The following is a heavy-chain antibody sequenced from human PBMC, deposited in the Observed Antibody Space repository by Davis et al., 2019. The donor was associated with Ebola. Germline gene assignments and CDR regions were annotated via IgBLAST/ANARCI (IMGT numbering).Heavy chain of an antibody. CDR2: IYYTGST. D-gene: IGHD3-16*01. Sequence: MPSETLSLTCTVSGGSITTYYWSWIRQAPGKGLEWIGYIYYTGSTSHSPSLKSRVTTSVNTSKNQFSLRLSSGTAADPAVYYCARHAYHFDLWGQGTLVTVSS. J-gene: IGHJ5*02. CDR3: ARHAYHFDL. CDR1: GGSITTYY. V-gene: IGHV4-59*08.